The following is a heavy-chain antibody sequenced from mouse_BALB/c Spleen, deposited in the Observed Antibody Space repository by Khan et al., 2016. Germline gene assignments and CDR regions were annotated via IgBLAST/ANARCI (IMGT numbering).Heavy chain of an antibody. J-gene: IGHJ4*01. CDR2: INPDSSTI. Sequence: EVKLLESGGGLVQPGGSLKLSCAASGFDFSRYWMSWVRQAPGKGLEWIGEINPDSSTINYTPSLKDKFIISRDNANTTLYLQMSKVRSEDTALYYCARLGRLRAMDYWGQGTSVTVSS. CDR3: ARLGRLRAMDY. CDR1: GFDFSRYW. V-gene: IGHV4-1*02. D-gene: IGHD1-2*01.